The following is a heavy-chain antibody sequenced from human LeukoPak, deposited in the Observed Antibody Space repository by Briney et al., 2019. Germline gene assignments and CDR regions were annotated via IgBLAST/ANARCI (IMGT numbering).Heavy chain of an antibody. CDR3: AKDMGYSYGSGGFDY. D-gene: IGHD5-18*01. CDR2: ISWNSGSI. V-gene: IGHV3-9*01. J-gene: IGHJ4*02. CDR1: GFTFDDYA. Sequence: PGGSLRLSCAASGFTFDDYAMHWVRQAPGKGLEWVSGISWNSGSIGYADSVKGRFTISRDNAKNSLYLQMNSLRAEGTALYYCAKDMGYSYGSGGFDYWGQGTLVTVSS.